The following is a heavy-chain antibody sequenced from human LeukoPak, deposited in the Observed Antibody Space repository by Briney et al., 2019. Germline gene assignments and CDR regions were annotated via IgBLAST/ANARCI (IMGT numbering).Heavy chain of an antibody. Sequence: GGSLRLSCAASGFTFTNAWMSWVRQAPGKGLEWVGRIKSKTDGGTTDYAAPVKGRFTISRDDSQNTLYLQMNSLKTEDTAVYYCTTGAPRAYSGSYSNCWGQGTLVTVSS. CDR1: GFTFTNAW. V-gene: IGHV3-15*01. D-gene: IGHD1-26*01. CDR2: IKSKTDGGTT. CDR3: TTGAPRAYSGSYSNC. J-gene: IGHJ4*02.